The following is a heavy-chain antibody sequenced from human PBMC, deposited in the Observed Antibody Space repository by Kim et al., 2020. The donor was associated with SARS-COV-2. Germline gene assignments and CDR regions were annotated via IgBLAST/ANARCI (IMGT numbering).Heavy chain of an antibody. J-gene: IGHJ4*02. CDR3: ARQKYVWGSYRRYYFDY. V-gene: IGHV4-59*08. Sequence: LKIRVTISVDTSKNQFSLKLSSVTAADTAVYYCARQKYVWGSYRRYYFDYWGQGTLVTVSS. D-gene: IGHD3-16*02.